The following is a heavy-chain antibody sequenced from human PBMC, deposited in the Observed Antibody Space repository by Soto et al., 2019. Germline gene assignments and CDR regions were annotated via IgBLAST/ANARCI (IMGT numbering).Heavy chain of an antibody. CDR2: ISHTGTA. CDR3: ARLACDSSVSNPYGDDAFDL. D-gene: IGHD2-15*01. Sequence: PSETLSLTCTVSGGSLSDNDYYWSWIRQPPGKGLEWIGTISHTGTAYYNPSLESRVAISVDTSENQFSLDLSSVTAADTAVYYCARLACDSSVSNPYGDDAFDLWGQGTLVTVSS. J-gene: IGHJ3*01. CDR1: GGSLSDNDYY. V-gene: IGHV4-39*01.